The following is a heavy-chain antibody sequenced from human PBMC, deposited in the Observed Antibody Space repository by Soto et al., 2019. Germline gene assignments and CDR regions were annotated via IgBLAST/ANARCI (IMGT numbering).Heavy chain of an antibody. CDR3: ARDWESAGYYYGMDV. CDR1: GFTFSSYA. CDR2: ILYDGSYI. J-gene: IGHJ6*02. V-gene: IGHV3-30-3*01. D-gene: IGHD1-26*01. Sequence: GGSLRLSCAASGFTFSSYAMHWVRQAPGKGLERVAVILYDGSYIYFADSVKGRFTISRDNFKNTLYLQMNSLRAEDTAVYYCARDWESAGYYYGMDVWGQGTTVTVSS.